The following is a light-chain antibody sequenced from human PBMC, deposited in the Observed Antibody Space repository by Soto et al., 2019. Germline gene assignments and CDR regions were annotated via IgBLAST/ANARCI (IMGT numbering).Light chain of an antibody. V-gene: IGKV3-11*01. CDR3: QQRNNWPSTT. J-gene: IGKJ3*01. CDR1: QSVNIY. Sequence: DIVITQSPATLSVHTGERATLSCRATQSVNIYLAWYQQKPGQAPRLLINKAFNRATGIPARFSGSGSGTDFTLTISSLEPEDFAVYYCQQRNNWPSTTFGAGTKVDIK. CDR2: KAF.